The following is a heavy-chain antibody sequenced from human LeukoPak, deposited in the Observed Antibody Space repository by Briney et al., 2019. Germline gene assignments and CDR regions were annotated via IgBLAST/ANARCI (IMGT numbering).Heavy chain of an antibody. Sequence: GESLKISCKGSGYSFTSYWIGWVRQMPGKGLEWMGINYPGDSDTTYTPSFQGQVTMSADKSISTAYLQWSSLKASDTAMYYCARRVSSSGFDAFDVWGQGTMVTVSS. D-gene: IGHD5-12*01. V-gene: IGHV5-51*01. CDR3: ARRVSSSGFDAFDV. CDR1: GYSFTSYW. J-gene: IGHJ3*01. CDR2: NYPGDSDT.